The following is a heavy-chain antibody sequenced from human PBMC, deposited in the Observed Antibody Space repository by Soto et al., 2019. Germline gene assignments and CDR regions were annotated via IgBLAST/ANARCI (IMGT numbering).Heavy chain of an antibody. V-gene: IGHV3-9*01. D-gene: IGHD6-19*01. CDR3: AKGLLFRIAVAIIDY. J-gene: IGHJ4*02. CDR2: ISWNSGSI. Sequence: EVQLVESGGGLVQPGRSLRLSCAASGFTFDDYAMHWVRQAPGKGLEWVSGISWNSGSIGYADSVKGRFTISRDNAKNSLYLQMNSLRAEDTALYYCAKGLLFRIAVAIIDYWGQGTLVTVSS. CDR1: GFTFDDYA.